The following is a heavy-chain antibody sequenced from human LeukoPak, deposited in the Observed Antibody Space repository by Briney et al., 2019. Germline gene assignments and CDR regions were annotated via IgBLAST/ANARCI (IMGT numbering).Heavy chain of an antibody. V-gene: IGHV4-39*01. CDR2: IYYSGST. J-gene: IGHJ4*02. Sequence: PSETPSLTCTVSGGSISSSSYYWGWIRQPPGKGLEWIASIYYSGSTYYNPSLKSRLNISVDTSKNQLSLNLSSVTAADTAVYYCARRLAGYSLGGNYWGQGTLVTASS. CDR1: GGSISSSSYY. D-gene: IGHD4-23*01. CDR3: ARRLAGYSLGGNY.